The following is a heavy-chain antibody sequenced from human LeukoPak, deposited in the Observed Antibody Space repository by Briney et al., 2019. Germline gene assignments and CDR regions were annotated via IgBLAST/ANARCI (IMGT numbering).Heavy chain of an antibody. CDR2: INHSGST. Sequence: SETLSLTCAVYGGSFSGYYWSWIRQPPGKGLEWIGEINHSGSTNYNPSLKSRVTISVDTSKNQFSLKLSSVTAADTAVYYCARLVPCVVVVAATLRTKDNWFDPWGQGTLVTVSS. CDR1: GGSFSGYY. CDR3: ARLVPCVVVVAATLRTKDNWFDP. V-gene: IGHV4-34*01. D-gene: IGHD2-15*01. J-gene: IGHJ5*02.